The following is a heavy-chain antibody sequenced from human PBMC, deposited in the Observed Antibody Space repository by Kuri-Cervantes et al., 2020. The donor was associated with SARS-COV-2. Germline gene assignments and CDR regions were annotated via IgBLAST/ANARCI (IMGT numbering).Heavy chain of an antibody. CDR1: GFTFSDYN. V-gene: IGHV3-48*02. Sequence: GGSLRLSCAASGFTFSDYNMNWVRQAPRKGLERIAHISNGASTRFYADSVKGRFIISRDNARNVVYLQMSGLREDDTAVYYCARMAGWIQFFDPFDYWGQGSLVTVSS. D-gene: IGHD5-18*01. J-gene: IGHJ4*02. CDR2: ISNGASTR. CDR3: ARMAGWIQFFDPFDY.